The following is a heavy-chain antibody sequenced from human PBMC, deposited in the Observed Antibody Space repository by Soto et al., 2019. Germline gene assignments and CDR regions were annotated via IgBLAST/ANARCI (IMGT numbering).Heavy chain of an antibody. J-gene: IGHJ4*02. Sequence: KTSETLSLTCTVSGGSINSNNYYWAWIRQPPGKGLAWIVSIYYDGTTYYNTSLKSRVTISRDTSKNQFSLRLTSMTAADTAVYYCAKVVVAATRHTDFDSWGQGTLVTVSS. CDR3: AKVVVAATRHTDFDS. V-gene: IGHV4-39*02. D-gene: IGHD2-15*01. CDR2: IYYDGTT. CDR1: GGSINSNNYY.